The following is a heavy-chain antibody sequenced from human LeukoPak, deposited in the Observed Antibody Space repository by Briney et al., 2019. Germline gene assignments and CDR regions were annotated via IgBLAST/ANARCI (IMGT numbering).Heavy chain of an antibody. CDR1: GFTFSSYG. D-gene: IGHD1-1*01. J-gene: IGHJ3*02. Sequence: GGSLRLSCAASGFTFSSYGMHWVRQAPGKGLEWVANIKQDGSEKYYVDSVKGRFTISRDNAKNSLYLQMNSLRAEDTAVYYCARVLTWNDVSVDAFDIWGQGTMVTVSS. CDR2: IKQDGSEK. V-gene: IGHV3-7*01. CDR3: ARVLTWNDVSVDAFDI.